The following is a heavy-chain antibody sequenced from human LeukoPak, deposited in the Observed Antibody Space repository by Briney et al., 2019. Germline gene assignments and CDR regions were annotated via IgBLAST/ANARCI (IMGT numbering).Heavy chain of an antibody. Sequence: GGSLRLSCVASGLSVRGSYMNWVRQAPGKGLEWVSYISGSGSTTYYADSVKGRFTISRDNAKNSLFLQMNSLRAEDTAVYFCARMFEFWGQGTLVTVSS. CDR2: ISGSGSTT. V-gene: IGHV3-11*04. CDR1: GLSVRGSY. CDR3: ARMFEF. J-gene: IGHJ4*02.